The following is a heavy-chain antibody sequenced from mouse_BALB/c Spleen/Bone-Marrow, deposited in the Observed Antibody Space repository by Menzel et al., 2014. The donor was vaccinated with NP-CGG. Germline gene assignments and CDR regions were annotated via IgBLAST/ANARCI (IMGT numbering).Heavy chain of an antibody. CDR2: ISYDGSN. Sequence: SGPGLVKPSQSLSLTCSVTGYSITSGYYWNWIRQFPGNKLEWMGYISYDGSNNYNPSLKNRISITRGTSKNQFFLKLNSVTTEDTATYYCARGGPYDYDYAMDYWGQGTSVTVSS. CDR1: GYSITSGYY. CDR3: ARGGPYDYDYAMDY. J-gene: IGHJ4*01. D-gene: IGHD2-4*01. V-gene: IGHV3-6*02.